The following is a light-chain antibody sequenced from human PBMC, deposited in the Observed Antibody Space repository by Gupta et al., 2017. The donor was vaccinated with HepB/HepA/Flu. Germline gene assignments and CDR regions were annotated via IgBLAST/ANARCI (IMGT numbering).Light chain of an antibody. Sequence: QSALTQPRSVSGSPGQSVTISCTGTSSDVGGYNYVSWYQQHPGKAPNLMIYDVSKRPSGVPDRFSGSKSGNTASLTISGLQAEDGADYYCCSYAGSYTFVVFGGGTKLTVL. CDR3: CSYAGSYTFVV. V-gene: IGLV2-11*01. CDR2: DVS. J-gene: IGLJ2*01. CDR1: SSDVGGYNY.